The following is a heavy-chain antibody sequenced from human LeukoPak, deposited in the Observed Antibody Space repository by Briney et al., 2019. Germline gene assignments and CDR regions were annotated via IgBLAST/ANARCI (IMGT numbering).Heavy chain of an antibody. V-gene: IGHV1-2*02. CDR1: GYTFTDYY. Sequence: RASVKVSCKASGYTFTDYYMHWVRQAPGQGLEWMGWINPNSGGTNYAQKFQGRVTMTRDTSISTAYMELSRLRSDDTAVYYCARDLWFEAAPENWFDPWGQGTLVTVSS. CDR3: ARDLWFEAAPENWFDP. CDR2: INPNSGGT. J-gene: IGHJ5*02. D-gene: IGHD3-10*01.